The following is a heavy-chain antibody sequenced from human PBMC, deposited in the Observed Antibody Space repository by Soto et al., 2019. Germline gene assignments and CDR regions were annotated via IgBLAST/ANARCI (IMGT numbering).Heavy chain of an antibody. Sequence: QVQLVESGGGAVQPGRSLRLSCAASGFTFSSYGMHWVRQAPGKGLEWVAVIWYDASNKYYADSVKGRFTISRDNSKNTLYLQMNGLRAEDTAVYYCARDCAGYSSGWYQRGGFDYWGQGTLVTVSS. CDR1: GFTFSSYG. CDR3: ARDCAGYSSGWYQRGGFDY. D-gene: IGHD6-19*01. CDR2: IWYDASNK. V-gene: IGHV3-33*01. J-gene: IGHJ4*02.